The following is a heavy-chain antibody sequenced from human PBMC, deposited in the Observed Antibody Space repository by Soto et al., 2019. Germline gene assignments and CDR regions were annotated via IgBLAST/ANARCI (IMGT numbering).Heavy chain of an antibody. J-gene: IGHJ4*02. CDR3: IRTPIRFGELLYFDY. D-gene: IGHD3-10*01. Sequence: QVQLVQSGAEVKKPGASVKVSCKASGYTFTSYGISWVRQAPGQGLEWMGWISAYNGNTNYAQKLQGRVTMTTDTSXXTAYMELRRLRSDDTAVYYCIRTPIRFGELLYFDYWGQGTLVTVSS. V-gene: IGHV1-18*01. CDR2: ISAYNGNT. CDR1: GYTFTSYG.